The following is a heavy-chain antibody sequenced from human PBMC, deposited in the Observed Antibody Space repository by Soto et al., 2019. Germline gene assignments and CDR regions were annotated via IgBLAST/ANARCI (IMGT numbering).Heavy chain of an antibody. CDR1: GGSMRNVY. CDR2: IFHSGNA. J-gene: IGHJ4*01. CDR3: ARAHASTLPFDY. Sequence: SETLSLTCTVSGGSMRNVYWSWIRQPPGKRLEWIGFIFHSGNAKYNPSLKSRVTISIDTSKSQFSLSLDSVTAADTAVYFCARAHASTLPFDYWGLGTLVTVSS. D-gene: IGHD2-15*01. V-gene: IGHV4-59*01.